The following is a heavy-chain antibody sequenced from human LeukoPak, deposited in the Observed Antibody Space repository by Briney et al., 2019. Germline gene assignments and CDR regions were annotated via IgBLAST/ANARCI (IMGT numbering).Heavy chain of an antibody. V-gene: IGHV3-21*01. D-gene: IGHD1-7*01. J-gene: IGHJ3*02. CDR2: ISSSSSYI. CDR1: GFTFSSYS. CDR3: AKDRTYNWNYGDAFDI. Sequence: TGGSLRLSCAASGFTFSSYSLNWVRQAPGKGLEWVSSISSSSSYIFYADSVKGRFTISRDNSKNTLYLQMNSLRAEDTAVYYCAKDRTYNWNYGDAFDIWGQGTMVTVSS.